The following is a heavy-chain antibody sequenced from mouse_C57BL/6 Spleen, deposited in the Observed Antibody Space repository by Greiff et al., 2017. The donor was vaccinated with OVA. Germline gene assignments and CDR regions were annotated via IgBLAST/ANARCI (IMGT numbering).Heavy chain of an antibody. V-gene: IGHV5-9-1*02. D-gene: IGHD3-3*01. CDR1: GFTFSSYA. Sequence: EVMLVESGEGLVKPGGSLKLSCAASGFTFSSYAMSWVRQTPEKRLEWVAYISSGGDYIYYADTVKGRFTISRDNARNTLYLQMSSLKSEDTAMYYGTRGGGRGYYFDYWGQGTTLTVSS. CDR2: ISSGGDYI. J-gene: IGHJ2*01. CDR3: TRGGGRGYYFDY.